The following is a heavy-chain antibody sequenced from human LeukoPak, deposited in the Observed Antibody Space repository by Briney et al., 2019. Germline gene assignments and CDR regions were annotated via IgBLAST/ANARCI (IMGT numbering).Heavy chain of an antibody. V-gene: IGHV4-59*01. J-gene: IGHJ5*02. Sequence: SETLSLTCAVYGGSFSGYYWSWIRQPPGKGLEWIGYIYYSGRTNYNPSLKSRITILVDTSKNQFSLKLSSVTAADTAVYYCARAETQYYDFWSGYHNWFDPWGQGTLVTVSS. CDR3: ARAETQYYDFWSGYHNWFDP. CDR2: IYYSGRT. CDR1: GGSFSGYY. D-gene: IGHD3-3*01.